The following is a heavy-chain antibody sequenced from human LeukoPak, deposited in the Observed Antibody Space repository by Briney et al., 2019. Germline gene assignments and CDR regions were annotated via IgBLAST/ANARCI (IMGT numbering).Heavy chain of an antibody. D-gene: IGHD2-2*01. J-gene: IGHJ4*02. CDR2: MNPNSGNT. V-gene: IGHV1-8*03. CDR1: GYTFTSYD. CDR3: ARAIRVPAATYYFDY. Sequence: ASVKVSCKASGYTFTSYDINWVRQATGQGLEWMGWMNPNSGNTGFAQKFQGRVTITRNTSISTAYMELSSLRSEDAAVYYCARAIRVPAATYYFDYWGQGTLVTVSS.